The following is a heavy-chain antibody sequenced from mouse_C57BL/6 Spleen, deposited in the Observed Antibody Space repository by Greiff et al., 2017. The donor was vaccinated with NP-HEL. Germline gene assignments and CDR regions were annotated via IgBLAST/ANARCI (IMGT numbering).Heavy chain of an antibody. J-gene: IGHJ1*03. CDR3: ARSGGSSYGYFDV. D-gene: IGHD1-1*01. V-gene: IGHV1-69*01. CDR1: GYTFTSYW. CDR2: IDPSDSYT. Sequence: QVQLQHPGAELVMPGASVKLSCKASGYTFTSYWMHWVKQRPGQGLEWIGEIDPSDSYTNYNQKFKGKSTLTVDKSSSTAYMQLSSLTSEDSAVYYCARSGGSSYGYFDVWGTGTTVTVSS.